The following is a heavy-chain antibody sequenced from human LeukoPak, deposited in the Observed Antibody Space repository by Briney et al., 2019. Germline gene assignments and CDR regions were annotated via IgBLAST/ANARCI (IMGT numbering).Heavy chain of an antibody. CDR1: GYTFTNFD. V-gene: IGHV1-8*01. CDR2: MNPKTGNT. D-gene: IGHD4-11*01. Sequence: ASVKVSYKASGYTFTNFDINWVRQATGQGLEWMGWMNPKTGNTGSAQKLQGRVTITGNTSISTAYMELSSLRSEDTAVYYCVRIDYSNAFDIWGQGTMVTASS. J-gene: IGHJ3*02. CDR3: VRIDYSNAFDI.